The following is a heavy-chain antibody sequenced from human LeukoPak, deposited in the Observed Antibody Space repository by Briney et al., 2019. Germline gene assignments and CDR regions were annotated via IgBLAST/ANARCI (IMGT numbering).Heavy chain of an antibody. V-gene: IGHV3-7*01. D-gene: IGHD3-22*01. CDR3: ATARGAYDSSGPEYFQH. Sequence: PGGSLRLSCAASGFIFSTYWMTWVRQAPGEGLEWVANIKQDGSGKYYVDSVKGRFNISRDSAKNSLYLQMNSLRAEDTAVYYCATARGAYDSSGPEYFQHWGQGTLVTVSS. CDR1: GFIFSTYW. CDR2: IKQDGSGK. J-gene: IGHJ1*01.